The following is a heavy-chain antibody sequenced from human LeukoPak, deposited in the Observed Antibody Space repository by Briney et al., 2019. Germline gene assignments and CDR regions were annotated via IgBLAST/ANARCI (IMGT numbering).Heavy chain of an antibody. D-gene: IGHD3-22*01. CDR1: GFTFSSYA. J-gene: IGHJ4*02. CDR3: ARESGYDSSGYYYFVY. CDR2: ISYDGSNK. V-gene: IGHV3-30*04. Sequence: PGGSLRLSCAASGFTFSSYAMHWVRQAPGKGLEWVAVISYDGSNKYYADSVKGRFTISRDNSKNTLYLQMNSLRAEDTAVYYCARESGYDSSGYYYFVYWGQGTLVSVSS.